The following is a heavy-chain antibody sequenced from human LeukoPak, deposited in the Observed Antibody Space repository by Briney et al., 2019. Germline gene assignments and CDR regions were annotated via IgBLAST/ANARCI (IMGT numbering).Heavy chain of an antibody. Sequence: GSLRLSCAASGFTFRSYSMNWVRQAPGKGLEWVSYISDRSSTKYYADSVKGRFTISRDNAKNSVFLQMNSLRAEDTAVYYCARDKSGSYFFPFDYWGQGTLVTVSS. CDR2: ISDRSSTK. CDR1: GFTFRSYS. D-gene: IGHD1-26*01. V-gene: IGHV3-48*01. CDR3: ARDKSGSYFFPFDY. J-gene: IGHJ4*02.